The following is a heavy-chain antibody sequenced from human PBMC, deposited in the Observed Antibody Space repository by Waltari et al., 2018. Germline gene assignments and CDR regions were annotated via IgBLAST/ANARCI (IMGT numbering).Heavy chain of an antibody. Sequence: EVQLVESGGGLVQPGGSLRLSCAASGFTFSSYAMSWVRQAPGKGLEWGSAISGSGGSTYYADSVKGRFTISRDNSKNTLYLQMNSLRAEDTAVYYWAKDPYDFWSGYRGDYWGQGTLVTVSS. V-gene: IGHV3-23*04. CDR1: GFTFSSYA. J-gene: IGHJ4*02. CDR3: AKDPYDFWSGYRGDY. CDR2: ISGSGGST. D-gene: IGHD3-3*01.